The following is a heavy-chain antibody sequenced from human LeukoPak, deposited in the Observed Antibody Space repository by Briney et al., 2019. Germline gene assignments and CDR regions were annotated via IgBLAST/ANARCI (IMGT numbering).Heavy chain of an antibody. J-gene: IGHJ6*03. D-gene: IGHD6-13*01. V-gene: IGHV1-2*02. CDR2: INPNSGGT. Sequence: ASVKVSCKTSGYTFTGYYLHWVPQAPGQGLEWMAWINPNSGGTNYAQKFQGRVTMTRDTSISTAYMELSRLRSDDTAVYYCAGEPVYSSSWYRVYYHYMDVWGKGTTVTVSS. CDR3: AGEPVYSSSWYRVYYHYMDV. CDR1: GYTFTGYY.